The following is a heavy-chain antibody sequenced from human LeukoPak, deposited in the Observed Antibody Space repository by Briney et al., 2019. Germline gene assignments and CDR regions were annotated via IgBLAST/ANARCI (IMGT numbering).Heavy chain of an antibody. CDR1: GGSMSSYY. J-gene: IGHJ3*02. CDR2: IYYSGST. D-gene: IGHD6-19*01. V-gene: IGHV4-59*01. CDR3: ARDLSRGWYGI. Sequence: SETLSLTCTVSGGSMSSYYWSWIRQPPGKGLEWIGYIYYSGSTNYNPSLKSRVTISVDTSKNQFSLKLSSVTAADTAVYYCARDLSRGWYGIWGQGTMVTVSS.